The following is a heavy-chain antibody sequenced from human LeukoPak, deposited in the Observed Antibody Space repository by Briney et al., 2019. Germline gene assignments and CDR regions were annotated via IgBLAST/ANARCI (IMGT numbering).Heavy chain of an antibody. CDR3: ARRDRVVGSRSYSD. CDR2: IDPSDSYT. Sequence: GASLKISCNGSGYSFSNYWFCWVRQMAPIGLAWMGRIDPSDSYTNYRPSFQGHVTISADKSISTAYLQWSSLKASDTAMYYCARRDRVVGSRSYSDWGQGTLVTVSS. J-gene: IGHJ4*02. CDR1: GYSFSNYW. V-gene: IGHV5-10-1*01. D-gene: IGHD3-10*01.